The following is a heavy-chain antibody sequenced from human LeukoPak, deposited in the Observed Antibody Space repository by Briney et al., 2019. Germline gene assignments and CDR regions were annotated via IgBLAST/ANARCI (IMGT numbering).Heavy chain of an antibody. J-gene: IGHJ5*02. V-gene: IGHV1-2*02. CDR1: GYTFTGCY. CDR2: INPNSGGT. Sequence: ASVKVSCKASGYTFTGCYMHWVRQAPGQGLEWMGWINPNSGGTNYAQKFQGRVTMTRDTSISTAYMELSRLRSDDTAVYYCARAPYYSSSTFDPWGQGTLVTVSS. D-gene: IGHD6-13*01. CDR3: ARAPYYSSSTFDP.